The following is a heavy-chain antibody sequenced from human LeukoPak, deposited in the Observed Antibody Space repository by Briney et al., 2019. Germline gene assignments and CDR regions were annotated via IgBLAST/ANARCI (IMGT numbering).Heavy chain of an antibody. CDR3: ARDRQYCSSTSCYQPKDYYYGMDV. J-gene: IGHJ6*02. V-gene: IGHV3-23*01. Sequence: QTGGSLRLSCAASGFTFRNYAMYWVRQAPGKGLEWVSAISSSDANTYYADSVKGRFTISRDNSKNTLYLQMNSLRAEDTAVYYCARDRQYCSSTSCYQPKDYYYGMDVWGQGTTVTVSS. CDR2: ISSSDANT. CDR1: GFTFRNYA. D-gene: IGHD2-2*01.